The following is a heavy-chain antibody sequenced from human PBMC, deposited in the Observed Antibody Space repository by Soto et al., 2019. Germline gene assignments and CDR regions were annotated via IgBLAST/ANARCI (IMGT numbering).Heavy chain of an antibody. D-gene: IGHD6-13*01. Sequence: PGGSLRLSCAASGFTFSSYAMSWVRQAPGKGLEWVSAISGSGGSTYYADSVKGRFTISRDNSKNTLYLQMNSLRAEDTAVYYCTYSTNRYYYYGMDVWGQGTTVTVSS. V-gene: IGHV3-23*01. J-gene: IGHJ6*02. CDR3: TYSTNRYYYYGMDV. CDR2: ISGSGGST. CDR1: GFTFSSYA.